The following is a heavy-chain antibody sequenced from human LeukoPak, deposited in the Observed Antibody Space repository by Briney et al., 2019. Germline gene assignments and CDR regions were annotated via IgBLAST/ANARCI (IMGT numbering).Heavy chain of an antibody. J-gene: IGHJ1*01. D-gene: IGHD3-22*01. CDR2: VYYSGRT. CDR1: GDFVSRSDSY. Sequence: SETLSLTCTVFGDFVSRSDSYWDWIRQPPGKALEWIGTVYYSGRTYYSPSLESRVTISVDTSKNQFSLKLSSLTAADTALYFCARRRYYDSSGYLDWGQGTLVTVSS. CDR3: ARRRYYDSSGYLD. V-gene: IGHV4-39*01.